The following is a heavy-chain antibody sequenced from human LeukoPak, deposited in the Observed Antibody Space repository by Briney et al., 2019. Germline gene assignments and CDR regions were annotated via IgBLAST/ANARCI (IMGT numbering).Heavy chain of an antibody. CDR1: GFTFSSYW. CDR2: IKQDGSEK. D-gene: IGHD3-10*01. CDR3: ARVKNVYYYGSGSYPASLDY. J-gene: IGHJ4*02. Sequence: GGSLRLSCAASGFTFSSYWMSWVRQAPGKGLEWVANIKQDGSEKYYVDSVKGRFTISRDNAKNSLYLQMNSLRAEDTAVYYCARVKNVYYYGSGSYPASLDYWGQGTLVTVSS. V-gene: IGHV3-7*01.